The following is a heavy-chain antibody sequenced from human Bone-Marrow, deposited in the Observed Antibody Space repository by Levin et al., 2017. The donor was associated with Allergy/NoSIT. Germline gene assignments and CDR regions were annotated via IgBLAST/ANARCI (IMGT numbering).Heavy chain of an antibody. CDR3: ARAGGTYYDILTGYYIFDS. Sequence: QPGGSLRLSCAASGFTFNNYAMTWVRQAPGKGLEWVSAITGSSGNTFYGDSVKGRFTISRDNSQNTLYLQMKSLRADDTAVYYCARAGGTYYDILTGYYIFDSWGQGILVTVSS. J-gene: IGHJ4*02. V-gene: IGHV3-23*01. CDR1: GFTFNNYA. D-gene: IGHD3-9*01. CDR2: ITGSSGNT.